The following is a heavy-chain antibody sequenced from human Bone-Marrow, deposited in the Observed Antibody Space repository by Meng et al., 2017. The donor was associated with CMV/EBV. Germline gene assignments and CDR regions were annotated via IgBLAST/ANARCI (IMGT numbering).Heavy chain of an antibody. CDR1: GFTFSSYS. Sequence: GGSLRLSCAASGFTFSSYSMNWVRQAPGKGLEWVSVIYSGGSSTYYADSVKGRFTISRDNSKNTLYLQMNSLRAEDTAVYYCATLLGYCSSTSCESHFDPWGQGTLVTVSS. V-gene: IGHV3-23*03. J-gene: IGHJ5*02. CDR3: ATLLGYCSSTSCESHFDP. CDR2: IYSGGSST. D-gene: IGHD2-2*01.